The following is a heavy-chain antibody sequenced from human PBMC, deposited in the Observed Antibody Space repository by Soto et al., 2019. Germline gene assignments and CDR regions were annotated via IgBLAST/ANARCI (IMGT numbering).Heavy chain of an antibody. V-gene: IGHV1-69*04. CDR3: ARGEHIVVVTAIQAEYFQH. CDR1: GYTFTSYG. D-gene: IGHD2-21*02. J-gene: IGHJ1*01. CDR2: IIPILGIA. Sequence: SVKVSCKASGYTFTSYGISWVRQAPGQGLEWMGRIIPILGIANYAQKFQGRVTITADKSTSTAYMELSSLRSEDTAVYYCARGEHIVVVTAIQAEYFQHWGQGTLVTVSS.